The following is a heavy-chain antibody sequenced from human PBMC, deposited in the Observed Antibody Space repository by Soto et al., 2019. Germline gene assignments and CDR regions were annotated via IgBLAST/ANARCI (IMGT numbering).Heavy chain of an antibody. CDR1: GYTFTNYY. V-gene: IGHV1-46*01. Sequence: ASVKVSCKASGYTFTNYYIHWVRQAPGQGLEWMGIINPSGGSTSYAQNFQDRVTMTRDTSTSTAYMELRSLRSEDTAVYYCARVLRSSSWSVEASWGQGTMVTVSS. CDR3: ARVLRSSSWSVEAS. J-gene: IGHJ3*01. CDR2: INPSGGST. D-gene: IGHD6-13*01.